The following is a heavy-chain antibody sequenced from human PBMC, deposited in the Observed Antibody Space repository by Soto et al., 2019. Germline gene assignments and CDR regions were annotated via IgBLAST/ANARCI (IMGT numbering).Heavy chain of an antibody. J-gene: IGHJ4*02. D-gene: IGHD1-1*01. V-gene: IGHV3-33*06. CDR3: GKDVRSGSIDY. Sequence: QVRLLQSGGWLVQPGRSLTLSCAASGYSITNNGMHWVRQAPGKGLEWVALICSHGTAKYYADSVKGRFTVSRDTSTNTIYLQMNSLRAEDTARYYCGKDVRSGSIDYWGQGTMVTVSS. CDR1: GYSITNNG. CDR2: ICSHGTAK.